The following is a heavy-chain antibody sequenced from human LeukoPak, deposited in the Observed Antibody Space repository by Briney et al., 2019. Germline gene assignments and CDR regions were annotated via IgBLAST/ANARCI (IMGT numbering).Heavy chain of an antibody. CDR1: GFTFSSYS. V-gene: IGHV3-21*01. CDR3: ARDGAPRGPPPLAS. Sequence: PGGSLRLSCAASGFTFSSYSMNWVRQAPGKGLEWVSSISSSSSYIYYADSVKGRFTISRDNAKNSLYLQMNSLRAEDTAVYYCARDGAPRGPPPLASWGQGTLVTVSS. D-gene: IGHD4/OR15-4a*01. J-gene: IGHJ4*02. CDR2: ISSSSSYI.